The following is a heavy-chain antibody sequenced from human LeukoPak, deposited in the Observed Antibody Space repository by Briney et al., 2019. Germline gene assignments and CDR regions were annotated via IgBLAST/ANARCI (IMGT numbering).Heavy chain of an antibody. J-gene: IGHJ3*02. V-gene: IGHV1-18*04. CDR3: ARDLETTEAFDI. D-gene: IGHD1-14*01. CDR2: ISAYNGNT. CDR1: GYAFTGYY. Sequence: GASVKVSCKASGYAFTGYYMHWVRQAPGQGLEWMGWISAYNGNTNYAQKLQGRVTMTTDTSTSTAYMELRSLRSDDTAVYYCARDLETTEAFDIWGQGTMVTVSS.